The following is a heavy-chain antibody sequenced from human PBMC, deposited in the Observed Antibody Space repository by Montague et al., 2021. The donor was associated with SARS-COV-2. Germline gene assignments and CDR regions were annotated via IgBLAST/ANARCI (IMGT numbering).Heavy chain of an antibody. CDR1: GGSLSGAY. D-gene: IGHD3-10*01. CDR3: ARALFSRRGVYITTYYYSYYMDA. Sequence: SETLSLTCAVYGGSLSGAYWSWIRQSPGKGLELIGEVNHSGVTNYNPSLKSRVAISVDTSKNQISLKLNSVTSADTAVYYCARALFSRRGVYITTYYYSYYMDAWGKGTTVTVSS. V-gene: IGHV4-34*01. J-gene: IGHJ6*03. CDR2: VNHSGVT.